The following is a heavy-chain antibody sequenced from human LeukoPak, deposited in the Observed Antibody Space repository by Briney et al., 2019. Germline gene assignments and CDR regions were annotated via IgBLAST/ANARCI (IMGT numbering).Heavy chain of an antibody. D-gene: IGHD4-17*01. CDR2: ISSGAGTP. Sequence: PGGPLRLSCVASGFAFSNYAMNWVRQLPGKRLAGVSAISSGAGTPGYEEYVRGRFTISRVNSRSTMYLQMNSLRAEDTAVYYCARSYYGDYFDYWGQGTLVTVS. CDR3: ARSYYGDYFDY. V-gene: IGHV3-23*01. CDR1: GFAFSNYA. J-gene: IGHJ4*02.